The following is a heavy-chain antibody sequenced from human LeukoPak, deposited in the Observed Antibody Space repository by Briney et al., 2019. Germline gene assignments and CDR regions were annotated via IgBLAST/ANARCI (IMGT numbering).Heavy chain of an antibody. CDR1: GYTFTSYG. Sequence: ASVKVSCKASGYTFTSYGISWVRQAPGQGLEWMGWISAYNGNTNYAQKLQGRVTMTTDTSTSTAYMELRSLRSDDTAVYYCARWDHSSGQNKLDYWGQGTLVTVSS. CDR3: ARWDHSSGQNKLDY. V-gene: IGHV1-18*01. J-gene: IGHJ4*02. CDR2: ISAYNGNT. D-gene: IGHD6-25*01.